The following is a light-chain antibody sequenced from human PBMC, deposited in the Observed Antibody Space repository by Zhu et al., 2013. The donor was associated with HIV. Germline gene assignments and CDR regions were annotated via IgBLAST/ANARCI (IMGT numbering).Light chain of an antibody. CDR2: EVI. Sequence: QSALTQPPSASGSPGQSVTISCTGTSSDVGGYNFVSWYQQHPGKAPKLMIYEVIKRPSGVPDRFSGSKSGNTASLTVSGLQAEDEADYYCAAWDDSLYGYVFGTGTKVTVL. CDR3: AAWDDSLYGYV. CDR1: SSDVGGYNF. J-gene: IGLJ1*01. V-gene: IGLV2-8*01.